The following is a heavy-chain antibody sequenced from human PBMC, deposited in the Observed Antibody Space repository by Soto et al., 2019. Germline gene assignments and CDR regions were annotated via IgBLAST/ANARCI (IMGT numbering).Heavy chain of an antibody. CDR1: GGTFSSYT. V-gene: IGHV1-69*08. Sequence: QVQLVQSGAEVKKPGSSVKVSCKASGGTFSSYTISWVRQAPGQGLEWMGRIIPILGIANYAQKFQGRVTITADKSTSTAYMELSSLRSEDTAVYYCAREVSSGLVHDYWGQGTLVTVSS. CDR2: IIPILGIA. J-gene: IGHJ4*02. D-gene: IGHD3-22*01. CDR3: AREVSSGLVHDY.